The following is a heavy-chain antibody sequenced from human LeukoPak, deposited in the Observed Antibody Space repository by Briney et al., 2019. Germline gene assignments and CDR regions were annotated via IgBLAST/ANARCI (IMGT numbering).Heavy chain of an antibody. J-gene: IGHJ5*01. Sequence: GGSLRLSCAASEFTFSSYWMHWVRQAPGKGLVWVSRINSDGGNTDYADSVKGRFTVSRDNTKNTMYLQMNSLRVEDTALYYCARPPDILTGKNWFDSWGQGTLVTVSS. D-gene: IGHD3-9*01. CDR1: EFTFSSYW. V-gene: IGHV3-74*01. CDR3: ARPPDILTGKNWFDS. CDR2: INSDGGNT.